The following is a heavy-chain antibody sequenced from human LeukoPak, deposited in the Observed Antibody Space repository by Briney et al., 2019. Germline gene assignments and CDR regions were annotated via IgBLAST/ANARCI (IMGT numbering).Heavy chain of an antibody. CDR1: GGTFISYA. D-gene: IGHD2-21*02. Sequence: ASVKVSCKASGGTFISYAISWVRQAPGQGLEWMGRIIPIFGTANYAQKFQGRVTITTDESMSTAYMELRSLRSEDTAVYYCARAHLNKYCGGDCFDWFDRWGQGTLVTVSS. V-gene: IGHV1-69*05. CDR2: IIPIFGTA. J-gene: IGHJ5*02. CDR3: ARAHLNKYCGGDCFDWFDR.